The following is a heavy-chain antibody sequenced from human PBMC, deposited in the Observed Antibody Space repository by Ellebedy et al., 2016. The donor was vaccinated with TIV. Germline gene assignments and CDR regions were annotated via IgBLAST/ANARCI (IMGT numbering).Heavy chain of an antibody. Sequence: GGSLRLSCAASGFAFSSYWMSWVRQAPGKGLEWVTIISYDGNNKFYLDSVEGRFSISRDDSKNTLYLQMNSLRPEDTAVYYCSREGLEAGMDLWGQGTTVIVSS. CDR2: ISYDGNNK. CDR3: SREGLEAGMDL. V-gene: IGHV3-30*03. CDR1: GFAFSSYW. J-gene: IGHJ6*02.